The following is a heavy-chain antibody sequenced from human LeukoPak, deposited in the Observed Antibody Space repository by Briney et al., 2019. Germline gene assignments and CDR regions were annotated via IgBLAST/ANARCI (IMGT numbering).Heavy chain of an antibody. CDR2: ISGTGTTI. J-gene: IGHJ4*02. CDR1: EFTFSSYE. Sequence: GGSLRLSCAASEFTFSSYEMNWVRQAPGKGLEWVSYISGTGTTIYYAHSVKGRFTISRDNAKNSLYLQMNSLRAEDTAVYYCARVVRDGYNRIDYWGQGTLVTVSS. CDR3: ARVVRDGYNRIDY. D-gene: IGHD5-24*01. V-gene: IGHV3-48*03.